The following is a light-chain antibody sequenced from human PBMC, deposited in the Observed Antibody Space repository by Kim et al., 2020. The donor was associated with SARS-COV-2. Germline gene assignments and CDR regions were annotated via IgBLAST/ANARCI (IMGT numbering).Light chain of an antibody. J-gene: IGLJ3*02. V-gene: IGLV2-8*01. CDR3: SSYAGSNTWV. CDR2: QGT. CDR1: SRYVAAYAA. Sequence: GQSDAIACPGTSRYVAAYAAVSCDHHHPGKAPKLMIFQGTKRPSGVPDRFSGSKSGNTASLTVSGLQTDDEADYYCSSYAGSNTWVFGGGTQLTVL.